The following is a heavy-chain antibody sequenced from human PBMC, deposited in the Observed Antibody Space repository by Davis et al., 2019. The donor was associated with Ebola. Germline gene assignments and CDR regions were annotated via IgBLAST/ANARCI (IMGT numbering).Heavy chain of an antibody. V-gene: IGHV4-39*01. CDR1: GGSISSSSYY. CDR2: IYYSGST. Sequence: MPSETLSLTCTVSGGSISSSSYYWGWIRQPPGKGLEWIGSIYYSGSTYYNPSLKSRVTISVDTSKNQFSLKLSSVTAADTAVYYCARIAVAGTFWFDPWGQGTPVTVSS. J-gene: IGHJ5*02. CDR3: ARIAVAGTFWFDP. D-gene: IGHD6-19*01.